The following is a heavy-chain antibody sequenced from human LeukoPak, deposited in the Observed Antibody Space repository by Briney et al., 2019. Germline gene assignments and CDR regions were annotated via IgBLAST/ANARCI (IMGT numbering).Heavy chain of an antibody. CDR1: GFTFSSYW. CDR2: ISYDGSNK. Sequence: GGSLRLSCAASGFTFSSYWMSWVRQAPGKGLEWVAVISYDGSNKYYADSVKGRSTISRDNSKNTLYLQMNSLRAEDTAVYYCARDETNHFWSGYYSYWGQGTLVTVSS. D-gene: IGHD3-3*02. V-gene: IGHV3-30*03. CDR3: ARDETNHFWSGYYSY. J-gene: IGHJ4*02.